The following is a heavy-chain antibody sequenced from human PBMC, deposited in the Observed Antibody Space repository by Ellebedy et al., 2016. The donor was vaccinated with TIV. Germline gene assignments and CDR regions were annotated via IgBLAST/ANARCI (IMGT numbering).Heavy chain of an antibody. V-gene: IGHV3-30*18. CDR3: AKDPVWWLGDYGMDV. CDR1: GFTFTSSG. CDR2: ISYDGSDK. J-gene: IGHJ6*02. Sequence: PGGSLRLSCAASGFTFTSSGMHWVRQAPGTGLAGVAVISYDGSDKYYADSVKGRFTISRDNSKNTLYLQMNSLRAEDTAVYYCAKDPVWWLGDYGMDVWGQGTTVTVSS. D-gene: IGHD2-21*01.